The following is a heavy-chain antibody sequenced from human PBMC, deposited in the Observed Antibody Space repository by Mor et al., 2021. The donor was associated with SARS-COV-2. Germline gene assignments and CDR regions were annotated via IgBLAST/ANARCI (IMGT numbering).Heavy chain of an antibody. CDR2: GNT. Sequence: GNTGYAQKFQGRVTMTRNTSISTAYMELSSLRSEDTAVYYCARYTPGVTHAFDIWGQGTMVTVSS. D-gene: IGHD2-21*02. J-gene: IGHJ3*02. CDR3: ARYTPGVTHAFDI. V-gene: IGHV1-8*01.